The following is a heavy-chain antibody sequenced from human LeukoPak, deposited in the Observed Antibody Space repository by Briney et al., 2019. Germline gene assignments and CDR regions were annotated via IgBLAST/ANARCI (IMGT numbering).Heavy chain of an antibody. V-gene: IGHV4-31*03. CDR2: IYYSGSS. CDR3: ARRAEYSSPFYYYYMDV. Sequence: SQTLSLTCTVSGGSINNGGYYWSWIRQHPGKGLEWIGYIYYSGSSYYNPSLRSRVTISVDTSKNHFSLKLSSVTAADTAVYYCARRAEYSSPFYYYYMDVWGKGTMVTVSS. CDR1: GGSINNGGYY. D-gene: IGHD6-6*01. J-gene: IGHJ6*03.